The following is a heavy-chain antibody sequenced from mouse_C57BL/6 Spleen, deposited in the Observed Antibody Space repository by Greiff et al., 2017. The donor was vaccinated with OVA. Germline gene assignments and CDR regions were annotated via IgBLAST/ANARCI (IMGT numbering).Heavy chain of an antibody. J-gene: IGHJ1*03. V-gene: IGHV1-69*01. CDR1: GYTFTSYW. CDR2: IDPSDSYT. Sequence: QVQLQQPGAELVMPGASVKLSCKASGYTFTSYWMHWVKQRPGQGLEWIGEIDPSDSYTNYNQKFKGKSTLTVDKSSSTAYLQLSSLTSESSAVYYGASSPAATYFAVWGTGTTVTVSS. D-gene: IGHD3-1*01. CDR3: ASSPAATYFAV.